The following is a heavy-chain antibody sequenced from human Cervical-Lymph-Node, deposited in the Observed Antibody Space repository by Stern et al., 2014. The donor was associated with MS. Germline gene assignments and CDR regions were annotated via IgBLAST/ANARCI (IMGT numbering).Heavy chain of an antibody. CDR1: GYSFTNSW. D-gene: IGHD2-2*02. CDR2: INPVDSGT. V-gene: IGHV5-51*01. Sequence: VQLVQSGAEVKKPGPSLKISCKGSGYSFTNSWIGWVRQMPGKGLELMGIINPVDSGTSYHPSFQGQVTITVDTSTNTPYVQWTSLEASDTAMYYCARQGCATTSCHTIDSWGQGTLITVSS. CDR3: ARQGCATTSCHTIDS. J-gene: IGHJ4*02.